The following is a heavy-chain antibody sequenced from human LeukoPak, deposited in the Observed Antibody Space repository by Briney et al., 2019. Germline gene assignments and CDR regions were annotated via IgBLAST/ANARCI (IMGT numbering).Heavy chain of an antibody. V-gene: IGHV3-20*04. D-gene: IGHD1-26*01. CDR1: GFTYSGYC. J-gene: IGHJ6*02. CDR2: INWNGGGK. CDR3: VKHLRATNTYIFFGLDV. Sequence: AGGSLRLSCAATGFTYSGYCMNWVRQPPGKGLEWVSGINWNGGGKDYADSVKGRFTISRDNAKNSLYLQMTSLRPEDTALYYCVKHLRATNTYIFFGLDVWGEGTGVSV.